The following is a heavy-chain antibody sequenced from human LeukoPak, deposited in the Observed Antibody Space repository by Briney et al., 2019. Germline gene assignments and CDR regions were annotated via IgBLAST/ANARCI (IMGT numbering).Heavy chain of an antibody. J-gene: IGHJ6*04. CDR1: GFTFSSYA. CDR2: ISGSGGST. D-gene: IGHD2-2*01. CDR3: AKNPYCSSTSCYWEDV. Sequence: GGSLRLSCAASGFTFSSYAMSWVRQAPGKGLEWVSAISGSGGSTYYADSVKGRFTISRDNSKNTLYLQMNSLRAEDTAVYYCAKNPYCSSTSCYWEDVWSKGSTVTVSS. V-gene: IGHV3-23*01.